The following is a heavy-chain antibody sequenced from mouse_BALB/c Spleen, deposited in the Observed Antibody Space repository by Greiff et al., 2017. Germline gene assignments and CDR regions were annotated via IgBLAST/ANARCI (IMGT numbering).Heavy chain of an antibody. D-gene: IGHD1-2*01. J-gene: IGHJ3*01. Sequence: QVQLQQSGAELVRPGASVKLSCKASGFTFTSYWMHWVKQRPGQGLEWIGEIDPSDSYTNYNQKFKGKATLTVDKSSSTAYMQLSSLTSEDSAVYDSASDYGYGLAYWGQGTLVTVSA. V-gene: IGHV1-69*02. CDR2: IDPSDSYT. CDR3: ASDYGYGLAY. CDR1: GFTFTSYW.